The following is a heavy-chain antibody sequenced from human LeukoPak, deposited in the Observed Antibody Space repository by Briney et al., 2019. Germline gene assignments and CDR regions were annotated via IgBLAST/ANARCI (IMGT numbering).Heavy chain of an antibody. CDR3: AKSNVLRYFDWLLHLNYFGY. J-gene: IGHJ4*02. CDR1: GGSFSGYY. CDR2: INHSGST. D-gene: IGHD3-9*01. Sequence: SETLSLTCAVYGGSFSGYYWSWIRQPPGKGLEWIGEINHSGSTNYNPSLKSRVTISVDTSKNQFSLKLSSVTAADTAVYYCAKSNVLRYFDWLLHLNYFGYWGQGTLVTVSS. V-gene: IGHV4-34*01.